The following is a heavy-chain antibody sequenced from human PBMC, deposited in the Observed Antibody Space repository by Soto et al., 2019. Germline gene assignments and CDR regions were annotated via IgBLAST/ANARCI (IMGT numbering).Heavy chain of an antibody. D-gene: IGHD3-3*01. Sequence: QVQLQESGPGLVKPSQTLSLTCTVSGGSISSGDYYWSWIRQPPGKGLEWVGYIFYTGTTYYSPPLSSRVTMSVDTSKNQCSLKVSSVTAADTAVYYFARWKAFGVITSFDSWGQGARVTVSS. J-gene: IGHJ4*02. V-gene: IGHV4-30-4*01. CDR1: GGSISSGDYY. CDR2: IFYTGTT. CDR3: ARWKAFGVITSFDS.